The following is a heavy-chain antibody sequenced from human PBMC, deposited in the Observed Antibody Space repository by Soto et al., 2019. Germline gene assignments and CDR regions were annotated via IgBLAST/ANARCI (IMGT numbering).Heavy chain of an antibody. CDR2: INPSDSYT. J-gene: IGHJ4*02. D-gene: IGHD3-22*01. Sequence: PGESLKISCKGSGYSFSSYWISWVRQMPGKGLEWMGRINPSDSYTNYSPSFQGHVTFSADKSITTVFLQWSSLRASDTAMYYCARQIYDYDTGHNFQYYFDSWGQGTPVTVSS. CDR3: ARQIYDYDTGHNFQYYFDS. V-gene: IGHV5-10-1*01. CDR1: GYSFSSYW.